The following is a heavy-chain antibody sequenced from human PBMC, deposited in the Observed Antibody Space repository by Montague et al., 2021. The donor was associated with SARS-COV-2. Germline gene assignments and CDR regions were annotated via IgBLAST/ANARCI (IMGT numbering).Heavy chain of an antibody. CDR1: GGSISSSSHY. V-gene: IGHV4-39*07. Sequence: SETLYLTCTVSGGSISSSSHYWGWIRQPPGKGLEWIGSIYYSGSTYYNPSLKSRVTISVDPSKNQFSLKLSSVTAADPAVYYCARVGRQQLVRLSGMDVWGQGTTVTVSS. CDR2: IYYSGST. D-gene: IGHD6-13*01. CDR3: ARVGRQQLVRLSGMDV. J-gene: IGHJ6*02.